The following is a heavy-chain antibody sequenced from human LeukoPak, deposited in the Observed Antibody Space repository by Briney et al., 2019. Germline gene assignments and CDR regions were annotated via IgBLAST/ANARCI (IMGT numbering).Heavy chain of an antibody. CDR3: TRRLFD. D-gene: IGHD2-21*02. J-gene: IGHJ4*02. V-gene: IGHV4-59*01. CDR1: GVSISSYY. Sequence: SETLSLTCTVSGVSISSYYWSWIRQPPGKGLEWIGYIYYSGSTNYNPTLKSRVTISVVTSKNQFSLKLSSVTAADTAVYYCTRRLFDWGQGTLVTVSS. CDR2: IYYSGST.